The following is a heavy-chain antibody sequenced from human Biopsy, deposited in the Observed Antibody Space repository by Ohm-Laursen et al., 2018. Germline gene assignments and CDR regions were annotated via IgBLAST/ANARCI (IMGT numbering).Heavy chain of an antibody. Sequence: ASVKVSCKSSGYSFTSYYTHWVRQAPGQGLEWMGMINPSGSTTSYPQIFQGRVTMTRDTSKSTVYMELSSLRSAGTAVYFCARNTGWYGDLYYFDYWGQGTLVTVSS. J-gene: IGHJ4*02. V-gene: IGHV1-46*01. CDR1: GYSFTSYY. CDR3: ARNTGWYGDLYYFDY. D-gene: IGHD6-19*01. CDR2: INPSGSTT.